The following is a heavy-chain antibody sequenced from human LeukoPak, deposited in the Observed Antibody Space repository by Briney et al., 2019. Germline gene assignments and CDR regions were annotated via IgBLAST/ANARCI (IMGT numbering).Heavy chain of an antibody. J-gene: IGHJ3*02. CDR3: AKQTGRQGAFDI. V-gene: IGHV3-23*01. CDR1: GFTFSIYA. Sequence: GGSLRLSCAASGFTFSIYAMSWVRQAPGKGLEWVSAISGSGGSTYYADSVKGRFTISRDNSKNTLYLQMNSLRAEDTAVYYCAKQTGRQGAFDIWGQGTMVTVSS. CDR2: ISGSGGST.